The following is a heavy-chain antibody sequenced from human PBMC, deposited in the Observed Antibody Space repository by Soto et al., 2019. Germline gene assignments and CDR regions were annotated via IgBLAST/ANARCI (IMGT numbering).Heavy chain of an antibody. D-gene: IGHD3-10*01. J-gene: IGHJ4*02. CDR2: IVVGSGNT. Sequence: GASVKVSCKASGFTFTSSAVQWVRQARGQRLEWIGWIVVGSGNTNYAQKYQERVTITRDMSTSTAYMELSSLRSEDTAVYYCAAGFTTDREGPLLTMVRGVPLPGYWGQGTMVTVSS. CDR1: GFTFTSSA. CDR3: AAGFTTDREGPLLTMVRGVPLPGY. V-gene: IGHV1-58*01.